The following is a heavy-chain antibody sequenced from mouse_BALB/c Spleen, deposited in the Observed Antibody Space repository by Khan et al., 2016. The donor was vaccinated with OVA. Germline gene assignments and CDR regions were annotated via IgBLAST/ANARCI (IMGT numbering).Heavy chain of an antibody. D-gene: IGHD1-1*01. CDR2: IYPGDGRT. V-gene: IGHV1S50*01. CDR3: AISYYGSYWYFDV. Sequence: QVQLQQSGPEVVKPGASVKMSCKTSGYTFIRNYVHWVKQRPGQGLAWIGWIYPGDGRTKYNEKFKGKTTLTADNSSSIGYMLLSSLTSEDSGIYFCAISYYGSYWYFDVWGAGTTVTVSS. J-gene: IGHJ1*01. CDR1: GYTFIRNY.